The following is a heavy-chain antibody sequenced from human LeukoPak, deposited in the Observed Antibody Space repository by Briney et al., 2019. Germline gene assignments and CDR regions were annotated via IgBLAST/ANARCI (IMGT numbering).Heavy chain of an antibody. D-gene: IGHD3-22*01. Sequence: GGSLRLSCAASGFIFTSNRMNWVRQAPGKGLEWVANIKHDGSEQIYVDSVKGRFTISRDNAKDSVYLQMNSLRAEDTAVYFCARDRGWRSGGYYLYYFDFWGQGTLVTVSS. J-gene: IGHJ4*02. CDR1: GFIFTSNR. V-gene: IGHV3-7*01. CDR3: ARDRGWRSGGYYLYYFDF. CDR2: IKHDGSEQ.